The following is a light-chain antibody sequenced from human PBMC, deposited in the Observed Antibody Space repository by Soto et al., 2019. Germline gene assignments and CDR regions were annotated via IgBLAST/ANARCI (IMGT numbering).Light chain of an antibody. CDR2: GAS. Sequence: EIVLTQSPATLSLSPGERATLSCRAGQSVSVYLVWYQHKPGQAPRLLIYGASSRATGIPDRFSGSGSGTDFTLTISRLEPEDFAVYYCQQYGSSPATFGQGTKVDIK. J-gene: IGKJ1*01. V-gene: IGKV3-20*01. CDR3: QQYGSSPAT. CDR1: QSVSVY.